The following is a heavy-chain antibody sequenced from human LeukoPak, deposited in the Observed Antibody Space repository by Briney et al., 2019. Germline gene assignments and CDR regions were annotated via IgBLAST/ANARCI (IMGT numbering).Heavy chain of an antibody. CDR1: GYTFTSYY. CDR3: ARVPALDYGDPQGPFDY. V-gene: IGHV1-46*01. CDR2: INPSGGST. D-gene: IGHD4-17*01. Sequence: ASVKVSCKASGYTFTSYYMHWVRQAPGQGLEWMGIINPSGGSTSYAQKFQGRVTMTRDTSTSTVYMELSSLRSEDTAVYCCARVPALDYGDPQGPFDYWGQGTLVTVSS. J-gene: IGHJ4*02.